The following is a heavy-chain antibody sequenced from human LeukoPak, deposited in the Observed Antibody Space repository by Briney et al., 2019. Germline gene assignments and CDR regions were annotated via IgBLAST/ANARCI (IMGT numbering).Heavy chain of an antibody. D-gene: IGHD1-1*01. CDR2: ISSSSSYI. V-gene: IGHV3-21*01. CDR1: GFTFSSYS. J-gene: IGHJ4*02. CDR3: ARDFLSGTGYYFDY. Sequence: GSLRLSCAASGFTFSSYSMNWVRQAPGKGLEWVSSISSSSSYIYYADSVKGRFTISRDNAKNSLYLQMNSLRAEDTAVYYCARDFLSGTGYYFDYWGQGTLVTVSS.